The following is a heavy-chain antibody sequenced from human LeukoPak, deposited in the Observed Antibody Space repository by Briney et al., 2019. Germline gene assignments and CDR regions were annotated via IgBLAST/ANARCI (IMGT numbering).Heavy chain of an antibody. CDR3: TRDPRLCGY. V-gene: IGHV3-11*01. Sequence: GGSLRLSCAASGFTFRDFYMTWIRQAPGKGLEWVAYIGPSGTIMNYADSVKGRFAVSRDNAENSLYLQMNSLRAEDTAVYYCTRDPRLCGYWGQGTLVTVSS. J-gene: IGHJ4*02. CDR2: IGPSGTIM. CDR1: GFTFRDFY.